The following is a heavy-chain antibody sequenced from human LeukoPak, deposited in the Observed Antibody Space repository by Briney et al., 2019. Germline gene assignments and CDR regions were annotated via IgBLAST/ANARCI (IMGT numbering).Heavy chain of an antibody. J-gene: IGHJ4*02. CDR1: GFTVSNNY. V-gene: IGHV3-53*01. CDR2: IYSGGST. CDR3: ARDSLGMSTLDS. Sequence: GGSLRLSCAASGFTVSNNYMSWVRQAPGKGLEWVSVIYSGGSTYYADSVKGRFTISRDSSKNTLYLQMNSLRAEDTAVYYCARDSLGMSTLDSWGREPWSPSPQ. D-gene: IGHD5/OR15-5a*01.